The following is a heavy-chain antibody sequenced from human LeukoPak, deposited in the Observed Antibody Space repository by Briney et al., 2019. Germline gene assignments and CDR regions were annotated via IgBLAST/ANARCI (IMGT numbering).Heavy chain of an antibody. Sequence: KPSETLSLTCTVSGGSISSSSYYWDWIRQAPGKGLEWIGSIYYSGNTYYNPSLKSRVTMSVDTSKNQFSLKLRSVTAADTAVYYCARDYSGAGTVGATSGYWGQGTLVTVSS. CDR1: GGSISSSSYY. D-gene: IGHD1-26*01. V-gene: IGHV4-39*02. J-gene: IGHJ4*02. CDR3: ARDYSGAGTVGATSGY. CDR2: IYYSGNT.